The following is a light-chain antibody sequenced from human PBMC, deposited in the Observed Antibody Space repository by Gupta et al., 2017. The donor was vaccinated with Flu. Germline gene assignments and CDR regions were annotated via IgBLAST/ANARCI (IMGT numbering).Light chain of an antibody. V-gene: IGLV1-44*01. CDR1: SSNIGSNT. CDR2: TNN. Sequence: VTISCSGSSSNIGSNTVNWYQQLPRTAPKLLIYTNNQRLSGVPDRFSGSKSDTSASLASSGLQSEDEADYYCASWDDNLNGGVFGGGTKLTVL. CDR3: ASWDDNLNGGV. J-gene: IGLJ3*02.